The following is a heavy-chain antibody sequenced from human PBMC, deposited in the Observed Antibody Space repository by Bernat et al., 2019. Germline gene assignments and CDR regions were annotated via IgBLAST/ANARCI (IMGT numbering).Heavy chain of an antibody. CDR2: IWYDGSNK. CDR3: VRQGRCVGDW. Sequence: QVQLVESGGGVVQPGRFLRLSCAASGFTFSSYGMHWVRQAPGKGLEWVAVIWYDGSNKYYEDSVQGRFTISRDNFKNTLYLQMNSLRAEDTAVYYCVRQGRCVGDWWGQGTLVTVSS. D-gene: IGHD3-10*01. J-gene: IGHJ4*02. CDR1: GFTFSSYG. V-gene: IGHV3-33*01.